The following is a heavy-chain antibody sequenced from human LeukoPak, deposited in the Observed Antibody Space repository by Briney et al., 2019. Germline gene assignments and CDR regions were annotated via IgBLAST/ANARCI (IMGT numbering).Heavy chain of an antibody. Sequence: SETLSLTCTVSGGSVSSYYWSWIRQPPGKGLEWIGYIYNSGSTNYNPSLKSRVTTSLDTSENQFSLKLSSVTAADTAVYYCARGASYTSTSYFFDYWGQGTLVTVSS. CDR3: ARGASYTSTSYFFDY. D-gene: IGHD6-13*01. CDR2: IYNSGST. V-gene: IGHV4-59*02. CDR1: GGSVSSYY. J-gene: IGHJ4*02.